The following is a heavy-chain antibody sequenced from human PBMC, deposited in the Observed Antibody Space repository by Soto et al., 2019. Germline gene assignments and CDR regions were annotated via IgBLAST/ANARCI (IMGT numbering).Heavy chain of an antibody. CDR3: ARSMVRGGWFDP. Sequence: SVTSTRTRATNVSGGCFWVCFRQPPGKGLEWIGYVYHTGRDYYEPSLKSRATISIDTSKNQFSLKLNSVTAADTAVYYCARSMVRGGWFDPWTQGTLVT. CDR2: VYHTGRD. J-gene: IGHJ5*02. D-gene: IGHD3-10*01. V-gene: IGHV4-30-4*01. CDR1: RATNVSGGCF.